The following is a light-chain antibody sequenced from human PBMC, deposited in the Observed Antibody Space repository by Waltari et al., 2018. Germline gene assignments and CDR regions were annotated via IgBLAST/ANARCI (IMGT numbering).Light chain of an antibody. J-gene: IGKJ1*01. CDR1: QSLVHSNGNTY. V-gene: IGKV2-24*01. CDR3: VQASHFPRT. CDR2: KIS. Sequence: DYVLTQTPLSSPVTLGQSASISCRSSQSLVHSNGNTYFGWLHQRPGQPPRPLIYKISNRFPGVPDRFSGSGAGTDFKLEISRVEAEDVGVYFCVQASHFPRTLGQGTKVEIK.